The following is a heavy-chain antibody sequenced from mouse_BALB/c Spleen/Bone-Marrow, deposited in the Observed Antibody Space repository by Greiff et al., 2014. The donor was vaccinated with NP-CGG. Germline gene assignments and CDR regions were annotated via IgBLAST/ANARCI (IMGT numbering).Heavy chain of an antibody. V-gene: IGHV14-3*02. CDR1: GFNIKDTY. CDR2: IDPANGNT. CDR3: AYYRYDEGGFAV. Sequence: VQLQQSGAELVKPGASVKLSCTASGFNIKDTYMHWVKQRPEQGLEWIVGIDPANGNTKYDPKFQGKATITADTSSNTAYLQLSSLTSEDTAVYYCAYYRYDEGGFAVWGQGTLVTVSA. D-gene: IGHD2-14*01. J-gene: IGHJ3*01.